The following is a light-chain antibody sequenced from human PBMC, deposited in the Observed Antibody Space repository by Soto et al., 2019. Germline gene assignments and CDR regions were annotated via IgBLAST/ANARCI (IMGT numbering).Light chain of an antibody. CDR3: QQYNNRPPDT. CDR2: GAS. J-gene: IGKJ2*01. V-gene: IGKV3-15*01. CDR1: QSINNN. Sequence: EIVMTQSPATLSVSPGERATLSCRASQSINNNLAWYQQKPGQAPRLLVYGASTRAAGIPARFSGSGSGTDFSLTISSLQSEDFAVYYCQQYNNRPPDTFGQGTKLEIK.